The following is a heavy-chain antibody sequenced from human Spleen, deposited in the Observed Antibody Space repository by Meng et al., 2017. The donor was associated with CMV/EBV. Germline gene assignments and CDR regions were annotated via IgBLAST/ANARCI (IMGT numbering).Heavy chain of an antibody. CDR3: AKGVASDPGVLGAS. J-gene: IGHJ5*02. V-gene: IGHV3-23*01. D-gene: IGHD5-12*01. Sequence: GESLKISCAASGFNVSTKYMSWVRQAPGKGLEWVSTISGNGRVTYNTDSVKGRFTISRDISHNTLYLQMSSLGADDTAVYYCAKGVASDPGVLGASWGQGTLVTVSS. CDR2: ISGNGRVT. CDR1: GFNVSTKY.